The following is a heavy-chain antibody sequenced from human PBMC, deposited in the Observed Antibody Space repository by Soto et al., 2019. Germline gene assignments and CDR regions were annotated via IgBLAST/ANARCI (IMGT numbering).Heavy chain of an antibody. CDR1: GFTFSSYA. V-gene: IGHV3-23*01. J-gene: IGHJ5*02. CDR3: AKDLGSGINWFDP. CDR2: ISGSGGST. D-gene: IGHD3-10*01. Sequence: GESLRLSCADSGFTFSSYAMSWVRQAPGKGLEWVSAISGSGGSTYYADSVKGRFTISRDNSKNTLYLQMNSLRADDTAVYYCAKDLGSGINWFDPWGQGTLVTVSS.